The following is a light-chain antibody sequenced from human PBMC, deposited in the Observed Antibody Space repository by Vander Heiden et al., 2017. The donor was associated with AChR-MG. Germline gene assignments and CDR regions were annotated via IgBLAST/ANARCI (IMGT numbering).Light chain of an antibody. CDR1: SSNIGSNY. CDR3: AAWDDSLSGPV. V-gene: IGLV1-47*02. Sequence: QSVLTQPPPASGPPGPRVTISCSGSSSNIGSNYVYWYQQLPGTAPKLLIYSNNQRPSGVPDRFSGSKSGTSASLAISGLRSEDEADYYCAAWDDSLSGPVFGGGTKLTVL. J-gene: IGLJ3*02. CDR2: SNN.